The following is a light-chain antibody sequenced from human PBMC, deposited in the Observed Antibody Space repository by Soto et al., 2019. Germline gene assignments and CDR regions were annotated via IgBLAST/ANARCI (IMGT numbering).Light chain of an antibody. V-gene: IGKV1-33*01. Sequence: DIQMTQSPSSLSASVGDRVTITCQASQDISNYLNWYQQKPGKAPKLLIYDASNLETGVPSRFAGSGSGTDFTLTIISLQPEDYATYFCQQSYTMPYVFGPGTKVEIK. J-gene: IGKJ2*01. CDR1: QDISNY. CDR2: DAS. CDR3: QQSYTMPYV.